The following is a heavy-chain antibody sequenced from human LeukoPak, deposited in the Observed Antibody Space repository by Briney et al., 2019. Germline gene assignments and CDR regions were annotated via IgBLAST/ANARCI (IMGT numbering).Heavy chain of an antibody. V-gene: IGHV4-30-4*01. CDR3: ARVKLERRPFDY. CDR2: IYYSGST. D-gene: IGHD1-1*01. CDR1: GGSISSGDYY. Sequence: SQTPSLTCTVSGGSISSGDYYWSWIRQPPGKGLEWIGYIYYSGSTYYNPSLKSRVTISVDTSKNQFSLKLSSVTAADTAVYYCARVKLERRPFDYWGQGTLVTVSS. J-gene: IGHJ4*02.